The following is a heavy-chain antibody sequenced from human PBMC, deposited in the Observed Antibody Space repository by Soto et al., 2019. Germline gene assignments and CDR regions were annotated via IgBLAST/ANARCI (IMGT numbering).Heavy chain of an antibody. CDR2: IYPGDSDA. CDR1: GYSCTYFW. CDR3: AREDEKKQQFDF. D-gene: IGHD6-13*01. J-gene: IGHJ4*02. V-gene: IGHV5-51*01. Sequence: EVQLVQSGMEVKKPGESLTISCKASGYSCTYFWIGWVRQVPGKGLEWMGIIYPGDSDAIYSPSFQGQVTFSIDESNTTAYLHWPILKSSDTAMYFCAREDEKKQQFDFWGQGTLATVSS.